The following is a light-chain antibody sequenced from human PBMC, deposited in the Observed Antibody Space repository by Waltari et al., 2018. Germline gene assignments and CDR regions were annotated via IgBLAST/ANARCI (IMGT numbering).Light chain of an antibody. CDR3: QQFNTWWT. J-gene: IGKJ1*01. V-gene: IGKV3-15*01. Sequence: EIVLTQSPATLSVSPGERATLFCRASHSIRNNLAWYQQKPGQAPRLLIYGASTRATGIPARFSGSGSGTEFTLTISSLQSEDFAVYYCQQFNTWWTFDQGTKVEFK. CDR1: HSIRNN. CDR2: GAS.